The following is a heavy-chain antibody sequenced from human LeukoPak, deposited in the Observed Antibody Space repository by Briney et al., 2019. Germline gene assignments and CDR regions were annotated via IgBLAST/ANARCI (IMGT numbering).Heavy chain of an antibody. CDR3: ARDALTFGY. D-gene: IGHD2/OR15-2a*01. CDR2: ISSSSSYI. CDR1: GFTFSSYS. V-gene: IGHV3-21*01. J-gene: IGHJ4*02. Sequence: GGSLRLSCAASGFTFSSYSMNWVRQAPGKGLEWVSSISSSSSYINYADSVKGRFTISRDNAKNSLYLQMNSLRAEDTAVYYCARDALTFGYWGQGTLVTVSS.